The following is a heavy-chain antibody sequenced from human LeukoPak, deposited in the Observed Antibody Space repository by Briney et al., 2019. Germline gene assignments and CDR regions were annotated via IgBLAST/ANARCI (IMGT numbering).Heavy chain of an antibody. CDR2: IYPGDSDT. CDR1: GNSFTSYW. V-gene: IGHV5-51*01. J-gene: IGHJ6*02. CDR3: ARVGGTGYCSSTSCLDYYYYGMDV. Sequence: GESLKISCKGSGNSFTSYWIGWVRQMPGKGLEWMGIIYPGDSDTRYSPSFQGQVTISADKSISTAYLQWSSLKASDTAMYYCARVGGTGYCSSTSCLDYYYYGMDVWGQGTTVIVSS. D-gene: IGHD2-2*03.